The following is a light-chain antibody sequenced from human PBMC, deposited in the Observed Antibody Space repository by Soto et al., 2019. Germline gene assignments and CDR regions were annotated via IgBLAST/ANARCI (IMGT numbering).Light chain of an antibody. J-gene: IGKJ5*01. V-gene: IGKV1-33*01. CDR3: QQYDNLPIT. CDR2: DAS. CDR1: QDIRNY. Sequence: DIQMTQSPSSLSASEGDRVSIRCQASQDIRNYLNWYQQKPGKAPKLLIYDASNLETGVPSRFSGSGSGTHFDLTIGSLQPEDIATYYCQQYDNLPITFGQGTRLE.